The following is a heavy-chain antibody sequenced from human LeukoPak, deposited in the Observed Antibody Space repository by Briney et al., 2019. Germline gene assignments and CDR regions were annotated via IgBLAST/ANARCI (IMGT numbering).Heavy chain of an antibody. CDR3: ARARGIAVAETDY. V-gene: IGHV1-46*04. J-gene: IGHJ4*02. CDR1: GYTFTSYY. CDR2: INPSGGST. D-gene: IGHD6-19*01. Sequence: ASVTVSCKASGYTFTSYYMHWVRQAPGQRREWAGIINPSGGSTSYAQKLQRRVTMTRDISTSTVYMELSSLRSEDTAVYYGARARGIAVAETDYWGQGTQVTVSS.